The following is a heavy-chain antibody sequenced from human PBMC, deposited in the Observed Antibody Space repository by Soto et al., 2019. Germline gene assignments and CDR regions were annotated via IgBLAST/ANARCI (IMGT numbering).Heavy chain of an antibody. CDR2: ISGSGGST. CDR3: ATIAYCLSADCREDYLGMDV. Sequence: EVQLLESGGGLVQPGGSRRLSCAASGFTFSTYAMTWVRQAPGMGLEWVSSISGSGGSTYYVDSVKGRFTIYRDNSKDPEDLQMHSLRAEDTALYYCATIAYCLSADCREDYLGMDVWGQGTTVTVSS. V-gene: IGHV3-23*01. CDR1: GFTFSTYA. D-gene: IGHD2-21*01. J-gene: IGHJ6*02.